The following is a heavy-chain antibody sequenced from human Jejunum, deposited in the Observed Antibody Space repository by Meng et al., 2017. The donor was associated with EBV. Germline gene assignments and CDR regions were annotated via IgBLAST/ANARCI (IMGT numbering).Heavy chain of an antibody. CDR1: GYSMSNSNW. V-gene: IGHV4-28*01. J-gene: IGHJ4*02. D-gene: IGHD1-1*01. CDR3: AKRMPGTGFDY. CDR2: IYYTGTT. Sequence: QVHVKESGPGLVKASDTLSLTCTVSGYSMSNSNWWGWIRQPPGKGLEWIGYIYYTGTTYYNPSLKSRVTMSIDTSKNHFSLKLTSVTTMDTAVYYCAKRMPGTGFDYWGQGTLVTVSS.